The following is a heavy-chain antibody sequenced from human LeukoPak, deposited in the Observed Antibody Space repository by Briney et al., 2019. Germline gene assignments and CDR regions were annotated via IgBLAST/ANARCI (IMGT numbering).Heavy chain of an antibody. V-gene: IGHV1-46*01. Sequence: GASVKVSCKASGYTFTSYYMHWVRQAPGQGLEWMGIINPSGGSTSYAQKFQGRVTMTRDTSTSTVYMELSSLRSEDTAVYYCARVVPYYYDSSGYGDYWGQGTLVTVSS. CDR2: INPSGGST. CDR1: GYTFTSYY. J-gene: IGHJ4*02. D-gene: IGHD3-22*01. CDR3: ARVVPYYYDSSGYGDY.